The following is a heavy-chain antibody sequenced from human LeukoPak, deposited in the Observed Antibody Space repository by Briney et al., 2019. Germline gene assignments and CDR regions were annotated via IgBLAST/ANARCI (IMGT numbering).Heavy chain of an antibody. CDR2: IYGGGGT. CDR3: ASPYCSGDSCYSGY. V-gene: IGHV3-66*01. CDR1: GFTVSSNY. Sequence: GGSLRLSCAASGFTVSSNYMSWVRQAPGKGLEWVSVIYGGGGTYYADSVKGRFPTSRDNSKNTMYLQMNTLRAEDTAVYYCASPYCSGDSCYSGYWGQGTLVTVSS. D-gene: IGHD2-15*01. J-gene: IGHJ4*02.